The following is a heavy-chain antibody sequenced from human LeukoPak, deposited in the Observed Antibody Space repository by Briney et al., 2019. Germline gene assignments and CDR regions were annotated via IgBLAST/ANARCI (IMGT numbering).Heavy chain of an antibody. Sequence: ASVKVSCKASGYTFTSYGISWVRQAPGQGLEWMGWISAYNGNTNYAQKLQGRVTMTTDTSTSTAYMELRSLRSDDTAVYYCASILSSSGPGRGYFDYWGQGTLVTVSS. J-gene: IGHJ4*02. V-gene: IGHV1-18*01. CDR2: ISAYNGNT. D-gene: IGHD6-19*01. CDR3: ASILSSSGPGRGYFDY. CDR1: GYTFTSYG.